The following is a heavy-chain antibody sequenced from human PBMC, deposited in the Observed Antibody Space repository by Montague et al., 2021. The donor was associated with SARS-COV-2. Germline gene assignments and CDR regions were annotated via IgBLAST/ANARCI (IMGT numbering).Heavy chain of an antibody. CDR3: ARIPVGSKYYFDF. D-gene: IGHD2-2*01. Sequence: CAISGDSVSSNIATWNWIRQSPSRGLEWLGRTYYRSKWYNDYAESVKSRITIDPDTPKHQFSQHLNSVTPEDTAVYYCARIPVGSKYYFDFWGQGTLVTVSS. CDR2: TYYRSKWYN. J-gene: IGHJ4*02. CDR1: GDSVSSNIAT. V-gene: IGHV6-1*01.